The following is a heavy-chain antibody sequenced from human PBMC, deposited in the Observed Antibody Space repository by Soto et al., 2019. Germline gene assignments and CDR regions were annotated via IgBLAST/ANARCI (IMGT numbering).Heavy chain of an antibody. D-gene: IGHD5-12*01. J-gene: IGHJ6*02. CDR3: ARDERRVATQMGYYYGMDV. Sequence: QVQLVQSGAEVKKPGSSVKVSCKASGGTFSSYAISWVRQAPGHGLEWMGGIIPIFGTANYAQKFQCRVTITADESPSTAYMELSSLRSEDTAVYYCARDERRVATQMGYYYGMDVWGQGTTVTVSS. CDR1: GGTFSSYA. CDR2: IIPIFGTA. V-gene: IGHV1-69*01.